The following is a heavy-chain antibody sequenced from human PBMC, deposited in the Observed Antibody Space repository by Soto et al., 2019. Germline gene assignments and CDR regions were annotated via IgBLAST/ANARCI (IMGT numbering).Heavy chain of an antibody. J-gene: IGHJ4*02. CDR1: GGSISSGDYY. V-gene: IGHV4-30-4*01. Sequence: SETLSLTCTVSGGSISSGDYYWSWIRQPPGKGLEWIGYIYYSGSTYYNPSLKSRVTISVDTSKNQFSLKLSSVTAADTAVYYCARVDRYSGSFKLDYWGQGTLVTVSS. CDR2: IYYSGST. D-gene: IGHD1-26*01. CDR3: ARVDRYSGSFKLDY.